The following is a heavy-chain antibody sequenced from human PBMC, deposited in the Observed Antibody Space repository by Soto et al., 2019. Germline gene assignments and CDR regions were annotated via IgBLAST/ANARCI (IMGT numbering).Heavy chain of an antibody. CDR1: GGSISSGGYY. J-gene: IGHJ6*02. D-gene: IGHD4-4*01. Sequence: QVQLQESGPGLVKPSQTLSLTCTVSGGSISSGGYYWSWIRQHPGKGLEWIGYIYYSGSTYYNPSRKSRVTISVDTSKNQFSLKLSSVTAADTAVYYCARDSMTTVTTNTKYYYYYGMDVWGQGTTVTVSS. CDR2: IYYSGST. V-gene: IGHV4-31*03. CDR3: ARDSMTTVTTNTKYYYYYGMDV.